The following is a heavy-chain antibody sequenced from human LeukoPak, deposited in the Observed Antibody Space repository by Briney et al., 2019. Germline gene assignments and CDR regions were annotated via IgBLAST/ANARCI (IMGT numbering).Heavy chain of an antibody. J-gene: IGHJ4*02. CDR3: ARQYYDFWSGHSDY. D-gene: IGHD3-3*01. CDR1: GYTFTGYY. V-gene: IGHV1-46*01. CDR2: INPSGGST. Sequence: ASVKVSCKASGYTFTGYYMHWVRQAPGQGLEWMGIINPSGGSTSYAQKFQGRVTMTRDTSTSTVYMELSSVTAADTAVYYCARQYYDFWSGHSDYRGQGTLVTVSS.